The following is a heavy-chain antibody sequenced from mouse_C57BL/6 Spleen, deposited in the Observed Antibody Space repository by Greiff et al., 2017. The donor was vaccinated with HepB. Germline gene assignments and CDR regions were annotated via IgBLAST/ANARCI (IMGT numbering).Heavy chain of an antibody. J-gene: IGHJ3*01. D-gene: IGHD1-1*01. V-gene: IGHV1-69*01. Sequence: QVQLQQSGAELVMPGASVKLSCKASGYTFTSYWMHWVKQRPGQGLEWIGEIDPSDSYTNYNQKFKGKSTLTVDKSSSTAYMQLSSLTSEDSAVYYCARRGYYYGSSYVTWFAYWGQGTLVTVSA. CDR3: ARRGYYYGSSYVTWFAY. CDR1: GYTFTSYW. CDR2: IDPSDSYT.